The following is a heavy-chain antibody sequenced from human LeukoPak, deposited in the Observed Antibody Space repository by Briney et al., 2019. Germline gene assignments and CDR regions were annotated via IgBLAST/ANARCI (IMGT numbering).Heavy chain of an antibody. CDR1: GYTFTSYG. D-gene: IGHD6-13*01. CDR3: ARATPGGSWYAPLWSATLYGMDV. V-gene: IGHV1-18*01. CDR2: ISAYNGNT. J-gene: IGHJ6*02. Sequence: ASVKVSCKASGYTFTSYGISWVRQAPGQGLEWMGWISAYNGNTNYAQKLQGRVTMTTDTSTSTAYMELRSLRSDDTAVYYCARATPGGSWYAPLWSATLYGMDVWGQGTTVTVSS.